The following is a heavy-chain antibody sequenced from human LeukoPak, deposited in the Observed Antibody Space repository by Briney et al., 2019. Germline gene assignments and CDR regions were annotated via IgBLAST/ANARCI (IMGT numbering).Heavy chain of an antibody. CDR3: GRGTCSDY. J-gene: IGHJ4*02. V-gene: IGHV1-18*01. CDR2: IGASNTNT. D-gene: IGHD2-15*01. Sequence: ASVKVSCKASGYTFTDYGISWVRQAPGQGLEWMGWIGASNTNTDYPQNLQGRVSVTSDTYTSTAYMELRSMRSDDKAVYYCGRGTCSDYWGQGTLVIVSS. CDR1: GYTFTDYG.